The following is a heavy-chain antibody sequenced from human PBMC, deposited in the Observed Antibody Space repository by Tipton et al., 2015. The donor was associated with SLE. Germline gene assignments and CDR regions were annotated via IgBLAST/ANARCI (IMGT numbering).Heavy chain of an antibody. CDR1: GYTFSSHG. V-gene: IGHV1-18*01. D-gene: IGHD6-19*01. CDR3: AIAVAGTLFFDY. J-gene: IGHJ4*02. CDR2: INIYNGNT. Sequence: QLVQSGAELKKPGASVKVSCKASGYTFSSHGISWVRQAPGQGLEWMGWINIYNGNTDYAQKLQGRVTMTTDTSTSTAYMELRSLRSEDTAVYYCAIAVAGTLFFDYWGQGALVTVSS.